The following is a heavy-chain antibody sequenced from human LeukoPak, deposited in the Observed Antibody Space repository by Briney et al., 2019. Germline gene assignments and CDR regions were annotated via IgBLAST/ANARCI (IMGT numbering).Heavy chain of an antibody. D-gene: IGHD2-8*02. CDR2: IGANVGST. V-gene: IGHV3-23*01. CDR1: GFTFSTFA. J-gene: IGHJ6*02. Sequence: PGGSLRLSCVASGFTFSTFAMYWLRQAPGKGLEWVSAIGANVGSTSYADSVRGRFTISRDNSRNTLYLQMSSLRTDDTATYYCTKSTDYWCYGMDVWGQGTTVTVSS. CDR3: TKSTDYWCYGMDV.